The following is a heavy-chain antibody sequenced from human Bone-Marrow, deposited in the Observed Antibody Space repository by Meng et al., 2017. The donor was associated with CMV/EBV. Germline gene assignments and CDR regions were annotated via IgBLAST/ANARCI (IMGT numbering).Heavy chain of an antibody. D-gene: IGHD2-21*01. CDR3: AGEIDI. J-gene: IGHJ4*02. V-gene: IGHV4-34*01. Sequence: SETLSLTCAVYGTSFSDYSWTWIRHFPRKGLEWIGQINHRGSTNFNPSLMGRVTMSVDSSKEQFPLRLTSVTVADTAVYYCAGEIDIWGQGTAVTVPS. CDR1: GTSFSDYS. CDR2: INHRGST.